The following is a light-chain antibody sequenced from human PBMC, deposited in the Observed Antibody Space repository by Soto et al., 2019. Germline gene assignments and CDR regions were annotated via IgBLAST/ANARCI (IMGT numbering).Light chain of an antibody. CDR3: QQSYSTWT. CDR2: AAS. Sequence: DIQMTQSPSSLSASVGDRVTITCRASQSISNYLNWYQQKPGKAPKVLIYAASTLQSGVPSRFSGSGSGTTFTLTITSLQPDDFATYYCQQSYSTWTFGQGTKVDIK. CDR1: QSISNY. V-gene: IGKV1-39*01. J-gene: IGKJ1*01.